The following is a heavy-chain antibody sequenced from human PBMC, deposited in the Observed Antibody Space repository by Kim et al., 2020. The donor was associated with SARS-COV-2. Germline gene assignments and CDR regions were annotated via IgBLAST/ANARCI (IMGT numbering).Heavy chain of an antibody. Sequence: SQTLSLTCAISGDSVSSNSAAWNWIRQSPSRGLEWLGRTYYRSKWYNDYAVSVKSRITINPDTSKNQFSLQLNSVTPEDTAVYYCARAEWWLGYYYYGMDVWGQGTTVTVSS. V-gene: IGHV6-1*01. CDR2: TYYRSKWYN. J-gene: IGHJ6*02. CDR3: ARAEWWLGYYYYGMDV. CDR1: GDSVSSNSAA. D-gene: IGHD2-15*01.